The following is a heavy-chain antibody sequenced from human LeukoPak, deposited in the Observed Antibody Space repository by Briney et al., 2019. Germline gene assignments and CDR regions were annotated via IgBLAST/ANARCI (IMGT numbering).Heavy chain of an antibody. CDR3: ASGAVAGLAY. D-gene: IGHD6-19*01. V-gene: IGHV6-1*01. J-gene: IGHJ4*02. CDR2: TYYRSKWYN. CDR1: GDSVSSNSAA. Sequence: SQTLSLTCAISGDSVSSNSAAGNWGRKSPSRGLDWLGRTYYRSKWYNDYAISVKSRMTITPDTSKNQFSLQLNSVTPEDTAVYYCASGAVAGLAYWGQGTLVSVSS.